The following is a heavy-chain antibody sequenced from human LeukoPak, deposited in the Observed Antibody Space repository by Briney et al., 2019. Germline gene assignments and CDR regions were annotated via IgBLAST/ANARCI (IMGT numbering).Heavy chain of an antibody. CDR1: GFTFSSYV. CDR3: ARENYDILTGPFDY. V-gene: IGHV3-23*01. J-gene: IGHJ4*02. Sequence: GGSLRLSCAASGFTFSSYVMSWVRQTPGEGLECVSAIGRTDGGTFYADSVKGRFTISRDNAKNSLYLQMNSLRAEDTAVYYCARENYDILTGPFDYWGQGTLVTVSS. D-gene: IGHD3-9*01. CDR2: IGRTDGGT.